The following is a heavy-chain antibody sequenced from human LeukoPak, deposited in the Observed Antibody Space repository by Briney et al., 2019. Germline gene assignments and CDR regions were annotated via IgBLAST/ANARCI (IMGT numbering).Heavy chain of an antibody. Sequence: SETLSLTCTVSGGSISSSNYYWGWLRQPPGKGLEWIGSMYYSGNTDYNPSLKSRVTISVDTSKNQFSLKVNSVTAADTAVYYCARTLGWASSRYPFDGWGQGTLVTVSS. D-gene: IGHD3-16*02. V-gene: IGHV4-39*01. CDR2: MYYSGNT. J-gene: IGHJ4*02. CDR1: GGSISSSNYY. CDR3: ARTLGWASSRYPFDG.